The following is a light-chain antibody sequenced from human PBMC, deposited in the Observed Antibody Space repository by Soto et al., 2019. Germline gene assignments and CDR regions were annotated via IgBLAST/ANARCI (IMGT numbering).Light chain of an antibody. CDR1: QSVSRSY. V-gene: IGKV3-20*01. CDR3: PQYGSSPWT. Sequence: EIALTQSPGTLSLSPGERATLSCRASQSVSRSYLAWYQQKPGQAPRPLIYGASSRAIGIPDRFRGSGSGTHFTLTISRLEPEDFTVYCCPQYGSSPWTFGQGTKVEIK. CDR2: GAS. J-gene: IGKJ1*01.